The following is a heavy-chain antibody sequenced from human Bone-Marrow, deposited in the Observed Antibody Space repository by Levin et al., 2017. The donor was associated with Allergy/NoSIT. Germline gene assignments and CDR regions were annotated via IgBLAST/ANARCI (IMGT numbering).Heavy chain of an antibody. Sequence: GGSLRLSCKASGSIFTTYGITWVRQAHGQGLEWMGWISTFNGETNYAQKFQGRVVMTTDTSTTTAYLDVKSLRSDDTAAFYCARVVTNYIWGTYRYLDIWGQGTLVTVSS. V-gene: IGHV1-18*01. CDR2: ISTFNGET. D-gene: IGHD3-16*02. J-gene: IGHJ4*02. CDR1: GSIFTTYG. CDR3: ARVVTNYIWGTYRYLDI.